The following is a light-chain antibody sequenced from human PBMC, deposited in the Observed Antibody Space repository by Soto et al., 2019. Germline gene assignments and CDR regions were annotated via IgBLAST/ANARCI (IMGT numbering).Light chain of an antibody. CDR2: DVG. V-gene: IGLV2-11*01. Sequence: QSALTQPRSVSGSPGQSVTISCTGTSSDVGAYIYVSWYQQYPAKAPKVMIYDVGRQPSGVPDRFSGSKSGNTASLTISGLQAEDEAVYFCCSYAGNKTVVFGGGTKLTVL. J-gene: IGLJ3*02. CDR3: CSYAGNKTVV. CDR1: SSDVGAYIY.